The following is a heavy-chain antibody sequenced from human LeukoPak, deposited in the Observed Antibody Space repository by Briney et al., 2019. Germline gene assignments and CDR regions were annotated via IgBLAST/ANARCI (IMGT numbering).Heavy chain of an antibody. CDR2: INPSGGST. Sequence: ASVKVSCKASGYTFSTFYIHWLRQDPGQGLEWMGLINPSGGSTTYAQKFQGRVTMTRDTSTSTVYMELRSLGSDDAAVYYCARDSKENWFDPWGQGTLVTVSS. CDR3: ARDSKENWFDP. D-gene: IGHD3-3*02. V-gene: IGHV1-46*01. J-gene: IGHJ5*02. CDR1: GYTFSTFY.